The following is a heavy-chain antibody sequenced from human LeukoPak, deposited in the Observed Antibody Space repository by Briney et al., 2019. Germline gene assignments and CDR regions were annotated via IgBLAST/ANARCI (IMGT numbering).Heavy chain of an antibody. Sequence: SETLSLTCQVSGGSVNCSSCFWGWIRQPPGKGLEWLGSIHYTGITNDNPSLKSRVTTSVDTSQNHFSLRLKSVTAADTAVFYWVRFAQFDLAFDYWSQGTLVSVSS. V-gene: IGHV4-39*07. J-gene: IGHJ4*02. D-gene: IGHD5-24*01. CDR3: VRFAQFDLAFDY. CDR2: IHYTGIT. CDR1: GGSVNCSSCF.